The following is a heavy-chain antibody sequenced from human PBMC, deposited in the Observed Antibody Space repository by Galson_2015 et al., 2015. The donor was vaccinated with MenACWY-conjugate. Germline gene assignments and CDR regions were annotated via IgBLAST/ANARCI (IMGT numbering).Heavy chain of an antibody. CDR3: ARPGGDYEQRTFFDY. V-gene: IGHV1-69*13. J-gene: IGHJ4*02. CDR2: IIPVFHTT. CDR1: GDSFNTYS. Sequence: SVKVSCKASGDSFNTYSFNWIRQAPGQGPEWLGGIIPVFHTTDYAQRFQGRLTITADESPSTVDMELSSLRSDDTAIYYCARPGGDYEQRTFFDYWGQGTLVTVSS. D-gene: IGHD4-17*01.